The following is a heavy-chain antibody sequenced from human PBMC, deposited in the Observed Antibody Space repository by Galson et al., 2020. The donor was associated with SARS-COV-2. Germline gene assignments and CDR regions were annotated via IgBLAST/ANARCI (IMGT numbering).Heavy chain of an antibody. D-gene: IGHD5-18*01. CDR2: ISWNSGSI. CDR3: AKGRLWLILDNWYFDL. Sequence: GGSLRLSCAASGFTFDDYAMHWVRQAPGKGLEWVSGISWNSGSIGYADSVKGRFTISRDNAKNSLYLQMNSLRAEDTALYYCAKGRLWLILDNWYFDLWGRGTLVTVSS. V-gene: IGHV3-9*01. J-gene: IGHJ2*01. CDR1: GFTFDDYA.